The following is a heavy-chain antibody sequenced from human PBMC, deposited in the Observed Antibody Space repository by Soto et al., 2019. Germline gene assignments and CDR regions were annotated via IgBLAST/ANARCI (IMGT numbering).Heavy chain of an antibody. CDR1: GGSISSGGYS. D-gene: IGHD2-15*01. Sequence: QLQLQESGSGLVKPSQTLSLTCAVSGGSISSGGYSWSWIRQPPGKGLEWIGFIYHSGSTYYNPSLQRRVTIAVDRSKNQFSLKLSSVTAADTAVYYCARGQVVAAQHWGQGTLVTVSS. CDR2: IYHSGST. V-gene: IGHV4-30-2*01. CDR3: ARGQVVAAQH. J-gene: IGHJ4*02.